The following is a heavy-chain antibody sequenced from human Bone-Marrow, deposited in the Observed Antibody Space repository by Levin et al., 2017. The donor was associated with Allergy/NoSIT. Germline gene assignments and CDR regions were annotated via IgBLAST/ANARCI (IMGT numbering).Heavy chain of an antibody. CDR1: GFTFSNYG. CDR3: AGVRGDGDYISDY. Sequence: GESLKISCAASGFTFSNYGMHWVRQAPGKGLEWVAVIWNDGSNKYYPDSVKGRFTISRDNSKNTLYLQMNSLRAEDTAVYYCAGVRGDGDYISDYWGQGTLVTVSS. J-gene: IGHJ4*02. CDR2: IWNDGSNK. D-gene: IGHD4-17*01. V-gene: IGHV3-33*01.